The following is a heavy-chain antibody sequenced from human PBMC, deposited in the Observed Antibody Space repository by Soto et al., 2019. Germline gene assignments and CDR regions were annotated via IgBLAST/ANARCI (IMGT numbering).Heavy chain of an antibody. CDR3: ATGEGYFYQLRY. CDR1: GGSVSRGSFY. J-gene: IGHJ4*02. CDR2: MYYSGIT. Sequence: SETLSLTCTVSGGSVSRGSFYWSWIRQPPGKGLEWIGYMYYSGITKYNPSLKSRVTISLDRSNNQFSLKLSSVTAADTAIYYCATGEGYFYQLRYWGQGTPVTVSS. V-gene: IGHV4-61*01. D-gene: IGHD2-21*01.